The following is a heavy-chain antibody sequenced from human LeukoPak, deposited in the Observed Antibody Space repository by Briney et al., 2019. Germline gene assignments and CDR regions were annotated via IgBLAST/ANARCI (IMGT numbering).Heavy chain of an antibody. CDR1: GFTFSSYA. Sequence: PGGSLRLSCAASGFTFSSYAMSWVRQAPGKGLEWVSAISGSGGSTYYADSVKGRFTISRDNAANSLYLQVDSLRAEDSAVYYCASTFPYCTSGTCALGGQGALVTVSS. J-gene: IGHJ4*02. D-gene: IGHD2-15*01. CDR2: ISGSGGST. V-gene: IGHV3-23*01. CDR3: ASTFPYCTSGTCAL.